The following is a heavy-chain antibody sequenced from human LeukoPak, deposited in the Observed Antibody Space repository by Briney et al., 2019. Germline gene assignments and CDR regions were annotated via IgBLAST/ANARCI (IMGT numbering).Heavy chain of an antibody. J-gene: IGHJ4*02. CDR2: ISDSDSTK. CDR1: GFTFSSYE. CDR3: ASVYTAGPSPHLDY. Sequence: PGGSLRLSCAASGFTFSSYEMNWVRQAPGKGLEWISYISDSDSTKNYADSVKGRFTISRDNAKNSLYLQMNSLRAEDTAVYYCASVYTAGPSPHLDYWGQGTLVTVSS. V-gene: IGHV3-48*03. D-gene: IGHD5-18*01.